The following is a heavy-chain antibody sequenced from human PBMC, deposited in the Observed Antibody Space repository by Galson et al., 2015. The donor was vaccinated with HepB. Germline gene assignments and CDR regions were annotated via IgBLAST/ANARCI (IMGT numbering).Heavy chain of an antibody. CDR3: AKDMRDFWSGPTARRGFDY. Sequence: SLRLSCAASGFTFSNYAMYWVRQSPGKGLEWVAVISYDASNKYHADSVKGRFTISRDNAKNSLYLQMNSLRAEDTALYYCAKDMRDFWSGPTARRGFDYWGQGTLVTVSS. CDR1: GFTFSNYA. CDR2: ISYDASNK. J-gene: IGHJ4*02. D-gene: IGHD3-3*01. V-gene: IGHV3-30-3*01.